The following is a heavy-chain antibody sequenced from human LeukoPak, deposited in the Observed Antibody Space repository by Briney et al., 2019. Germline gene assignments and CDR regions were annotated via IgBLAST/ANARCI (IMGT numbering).Heavy chain of an antibody. CDR1: GGSISSYY. J-gene: IGHJ4*02. CDR2: IYYSGST. D-gene: IGHD6-6*01. V-gene: IGHV4-59*12. CDR3: ARDYYAGGQLVNSFGY. Sequence: SETLSLTCTVSGGSISSYYWSWIRQPPGKGLEWIGYIYYSGSTNYNPSLKSRVTISVDTSKNQFSLKLSSVTAADTAVYYCARDYYAGGQLVNSFGYWGQGTLVTVSS.